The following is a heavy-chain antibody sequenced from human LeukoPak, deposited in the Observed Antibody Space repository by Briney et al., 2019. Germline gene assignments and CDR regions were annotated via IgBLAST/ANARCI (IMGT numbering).Heavy chain of an antibody. D-gene: IGHD3-22*01. CDR1: GGSISSYY. J-gene: IGHJ3*02. CDR3: AXLHYYDSSGYAEDNAFDI. V-gene: IGHV4-59*08. Sequence: SETLSLTCAVSGGSISSYYWSWIRQPPGKGREGMGYIYYSGSTNYNPSLKSGVTISVDTSKNQFSQKLRLVTAEATAGYYGAXLHYYDSSGYAEDNAFDIWGQGTMVTVSS. CDR2: IYYSGST.